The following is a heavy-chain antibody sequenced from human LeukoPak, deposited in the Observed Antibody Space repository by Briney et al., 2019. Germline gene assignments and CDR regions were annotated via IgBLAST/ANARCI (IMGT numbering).Heavy chain of an antibody. Sequence: PSETLSLTCSVSGGSISARRYSWGWIRQPPGQGLEWIGNIDDSGTTHYFPSLKSRVTISRDTPNNQFSLKLSSVTAADTAVYYCARGTSYMDVWGKGTTVTVSS. D-gene: IGHD3/OR15-3a*01. CDR1: GGSISARRYS. V-gene: IGHV4-39*07. CDR3: ARGTSYMDV. J-gene: IGHJ6*03. CDR2: IDDSGTT.